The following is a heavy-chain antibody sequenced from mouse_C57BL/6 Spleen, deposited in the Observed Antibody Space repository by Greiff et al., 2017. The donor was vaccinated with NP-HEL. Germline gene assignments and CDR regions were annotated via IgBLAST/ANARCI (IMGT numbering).Heavy chain of an antibody. CDR3: ANLWYFDV. V-gene: IGHV6-3*01. D-gene: IGHD4-1*01. J-gene: IGHJ1*03. CDR2: IRLKSDNYAT. CDR1: GFTFSNYW. Sequence: EVQLVESGGGLVQPGGSMKLSCVASGFTFSNYWMNWVRQSPEKGLEWVAQIRLKSDNYATHYAESVKGRFTISRDDSKSSVYLQMSNLRAEDTGIYYCANLWYFDVWGTGTTVTVSS.